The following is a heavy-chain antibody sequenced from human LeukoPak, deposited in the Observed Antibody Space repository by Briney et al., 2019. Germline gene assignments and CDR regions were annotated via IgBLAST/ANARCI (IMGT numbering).Heavy chain of an antibody. V-gene: IGHV3-21*01. CDR1: GFTFSSYS. CDR2: ISSSGSYI. D-gene: IGHD6-13*01. J-gene: IGHJ4*02. Sequence: KPGGSLRLSCAASGFTFSSYSMNWVRQAPGKGLEWVSSISSSGSYIYYADSVKGRFTISRDNAKNSLYLQMNSLRAEDTAVYYCARESRTSAADDYWGQGTLVTVSS. CDR3: ARESRTSAADDY.